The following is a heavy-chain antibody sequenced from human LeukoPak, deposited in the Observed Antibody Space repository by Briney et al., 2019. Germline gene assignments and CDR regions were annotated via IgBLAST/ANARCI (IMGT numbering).Heavy chain of an antibody. CDR2: INWSGDST. D-gene: IGHD6-19*01. Sequence: PGGSLRLSCAASGFTFDDYGMSWVRQAPGKGLEWVSGINWSGDSTGYADSMKGRFTISRDNAKNSLYLQMNSLRAEDTALYYCVRARGSGWYFYMDVWGKGTTVNISS. CDR3: VRARGSGWYFYMDV. V-gene: IGHV3-20*04. CDR1: GFTFDDYG. J-gene: IGHJ6*03.